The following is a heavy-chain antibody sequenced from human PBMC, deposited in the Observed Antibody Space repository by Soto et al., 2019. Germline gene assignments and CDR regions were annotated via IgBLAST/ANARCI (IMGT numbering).Heavy chain of an antibody. CDR2: ISGSGGTT. J-gene: IGHJ4*02. CDR1: GFTFSSYA. D-gene: IGHD6-13*01. V-gene: IGHV3-23*01. Sequence: GGSLRLSCAASGFTFSSYAMRWVRQAPGKGLEWVSTISGSGGTTYYADSVKGRFTISRDNSKNTLYLQMNSLRAEDTAVYYCAKDRAVVGSTPAGLDYWGQGTLVTVSS. CDR3: AKDRAVVGSTPAGLDY.